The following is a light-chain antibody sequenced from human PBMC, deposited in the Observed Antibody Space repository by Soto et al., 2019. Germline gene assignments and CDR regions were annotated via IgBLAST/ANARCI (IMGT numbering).Light chain of an antibody. CDR3: SSYTSSRTWV. CDR2: EVS. J-gene: IGLJ3*02. V-gene: IGLV2-14*01. CDR1: NSDVGGYNY. Sequence: QSALTQPASVSGSPGQSITISCTGTNSDVGGYNYVSWYQQHPGKAPKLMIYEVSNRPSGVSSRFSGSKSDNTASLTVSGLQAEDEADYYCSSYTSSRTWVFGGGTKVTVL.